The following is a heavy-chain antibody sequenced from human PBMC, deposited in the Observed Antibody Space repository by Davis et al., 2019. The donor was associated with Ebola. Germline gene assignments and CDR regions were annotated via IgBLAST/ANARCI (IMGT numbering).Heavy chain of an antibody. Sequence: ASVKVSCKASGYTFTSYAMHWVRQAPGQRLEWMGWINAGNGNTKYSQKFQGRVTITGDTSASTAYLDLSSLRSDDTAVYYCARGFCSGGSCYSLDYWGQGTLVTVSS. CDR1: GYTFTSYA. V-gene: IGHV1-3*01. J-gene: IGHJ4*02. D-gene: IGHD2-15*01. CDR2: INAGNGNT. CDR3: ARGFCSGGSCYSLDY.